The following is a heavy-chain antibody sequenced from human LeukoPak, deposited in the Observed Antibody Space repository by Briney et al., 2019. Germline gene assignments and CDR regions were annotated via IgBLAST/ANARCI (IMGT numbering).Heavy chain of an antibody. J-gene: IGHJ4*02. D-gene: IGHD2-21*02. Sequence: GGSLRLSCAASGFTFSNSAMCWVRQAPGKGLQYISYIGGSGSDTKYVDSVKGRFTISRDNGKNSLYLQMNSLRVEDTAVYYCARTARWPDYWGQGTLVTVPS. CDR3: ARTARWPDY. CDR2: IGGSGSDT. CDR1: GFTFSNSA. V-gene: IGHV3-11*03.